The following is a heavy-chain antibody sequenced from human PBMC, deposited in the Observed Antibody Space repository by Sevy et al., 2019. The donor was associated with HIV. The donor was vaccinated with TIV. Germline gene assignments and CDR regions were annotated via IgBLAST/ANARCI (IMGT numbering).Heavy chain of an antibody. CDR2: IYHSGST. J-gene: IGHJ4*02. CDR3: ARDSLELRAHDY. D-gene: IGHD1-26*01. CDR1: GYSISSGYS. V-gene: IGHV4-38-2*02. Sequence: SETLSLTCTVSGYSISSGYSWGWIRQPPGKGLEWIGSIYHSGSTYYNPSLKSRVTISVDTSKNQFSLKLSSVTAADPDVYYGARDSLELRAHDYWGQGTLVTVAS.